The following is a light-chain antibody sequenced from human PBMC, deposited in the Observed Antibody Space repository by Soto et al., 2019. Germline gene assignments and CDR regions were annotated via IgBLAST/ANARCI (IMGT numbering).Light chain of an antibody. J-gene: IGKJ4*01. CDR3: QQYSHWPLT. V-gene: IGKV3-15*01. CDR2: GAS. CDR1: QSVSSN. Sequence: EIVLTQSPATLSVSPGERATLSCRASQSVSSNLAWYQQKPGQVPRLLIYGASTRATGIPARFSGSGSGTEYTLTISSRQSEDFAVYYCQQYSHWPLTFGGGTKVDLK.